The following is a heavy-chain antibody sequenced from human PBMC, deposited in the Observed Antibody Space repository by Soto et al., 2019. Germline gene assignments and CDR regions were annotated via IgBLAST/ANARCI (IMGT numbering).Heavy chain of an antibody. J-gene: IGHJ4*02. CDR2: IFYSGTT. CDR3: ARTSRFHY. V-gene: IGHV4-39*01. CDR1: GGSISTSRYY. Sequence: SETLSLTCTVSGGSISTSRYYWGWIRQPPGKGLEWIGSIFYSGTTYYNPSLKSRVTISVDTSKNQFSLKLTSVTAADTAVYYCARTSRFHYWGQGTLVTVSS. D-gene: IGHD6-6*01.